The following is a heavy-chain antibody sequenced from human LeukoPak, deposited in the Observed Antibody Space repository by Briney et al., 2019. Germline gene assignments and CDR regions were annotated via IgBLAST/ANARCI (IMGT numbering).Heavy chain of an antibody. Sequence: PGRSLRLSCVASGFTFSRYGMHWVRQAPGKGLEWVAVIWYDGSYKYYADSVKGRFTISRDNPKNTLYLQMNSLRAEDTAVYYCARGAHYYGSGSNWGQGTLVTVSS. V-gene: IGHV3-33*01. CDR1: GFTFSRYG. J-gene: IGHJ4*02. CDR3: ARGAHYYGSGSN. D-gene: IGHD3-10*01. CDR2: IWYDGSYK.